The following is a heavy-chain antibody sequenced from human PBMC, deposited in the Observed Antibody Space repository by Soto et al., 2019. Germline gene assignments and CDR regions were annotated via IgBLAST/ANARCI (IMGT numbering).Heavy chain of an antibody. CDR2: IYYSGST. Sequence: PSETLSLTFTVSGGSISSVDYYWSWIRQPPGKGLELIGYIYYSGSTYYNPSLKSRVTISVDTSKNQFSLKLSSVTAADTAVYYCARVSYYDSSGGXWGQGTLVTVSX. D-gene: IGHD3-22*01. V-gene: IGHV4-30-4*01. CDR3: ARVSYYDSSGGX. CDR1: GGSISSVDYY. J-gene: IGHJ4*02.